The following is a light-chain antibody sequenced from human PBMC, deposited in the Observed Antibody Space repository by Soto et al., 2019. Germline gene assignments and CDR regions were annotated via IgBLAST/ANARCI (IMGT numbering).Light chain of an antibody. CDR3: QQYHSYRT. V-gene: IGKV1-5*01. J-gene: IGKJ1*01. Sequence: DIQITQCPSTLSASVGDRVTSTCRASQSISKWLAWYQQKPGKAPKLLMYDVSSLESGVPSRFSGSGSGTEFTLTISSLQSDDFATYYCQQYHSYRTFGQGTKVDIK. CDR1: QSISKW. CDR2: DVS.